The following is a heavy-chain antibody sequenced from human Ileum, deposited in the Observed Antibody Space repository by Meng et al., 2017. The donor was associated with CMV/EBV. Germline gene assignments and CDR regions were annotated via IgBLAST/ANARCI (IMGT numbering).Heavy chain of an antibody. J-gene: IGHJ4*02. D-gene: IGHD5-12*01. V-gene: IGHV3-48*03. CDR1: GFTFSSYE. CDR3: ARGGSGGYFLKYFDY. CDR2: ISSSGSTI. Sequence: GESLKISCAASGFTFSSYEMNWARHIPGRGLEWISYISSSGSTIYYADSVKGRFTISRDDVKNSLYLLMESLRAEDTAVYYCARGGSGGYFLKYFDYWGQGALVTVSS.